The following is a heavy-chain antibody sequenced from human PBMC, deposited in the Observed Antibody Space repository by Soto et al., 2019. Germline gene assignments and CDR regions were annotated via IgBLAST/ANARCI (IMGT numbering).Heavy chain of an antibody. V-gene: IGHV3-9*01. Sequence: EVQLVESGGGLVQPGKSLRLSCAASGFTFDDYAMHWVRQVPGKGLEWVSGLSWNSGTIDYADSVKGRFTISRDNATHPLHLQMNSLKPEDTAFYYCAKAESSGWYYSLDYWGQGTLVTVSS. D-gene: IGHD6-19*01. CDR1: GFTFDDYA. J-gene: IGHJ4*02. CDR3: AKAESSGWYYSLDY. CDR2: LSWNSGTI.